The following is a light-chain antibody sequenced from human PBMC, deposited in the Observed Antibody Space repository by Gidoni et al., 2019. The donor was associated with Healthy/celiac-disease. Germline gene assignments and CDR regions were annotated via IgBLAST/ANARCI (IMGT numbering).Light chain of an antibody. CDR1: QSVSRY. Sequence: EIVFTQSPATLSWSPCERATLSCRASQSVSRYLAWYQQKPGQAPRLLIYDASNRATGIPARFSGSGSGTDFTLTISSLEPEDFAVYYCQQRSNWLTFGGGTKVEIK. CDR2: DAS. J-gene: IGKJ4*01. CDR3: QQRSNWLT. V-gene: IGKV3-11*01.